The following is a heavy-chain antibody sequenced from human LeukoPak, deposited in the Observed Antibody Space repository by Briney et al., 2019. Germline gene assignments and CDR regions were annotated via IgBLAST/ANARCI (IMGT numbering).Heavy chain of an antibody. CDR1: GFTFSYFA. CDR2: ISYSGGST. J-gene: IGHJ4*02. D-gene: IGHD6-13*01. Sequence: GGSLRLSCAASGFTFSYFAMTWVRQAPGKGPEWVSTISYSGGSTYYADSVKGRFTISRDSSKNTLYLQMNNLRAEDTAVYYCAKDWALRAAGSFDYWGQGTLVTVSS. CDR3: AKDWALRAAGSFDY. V-gene: IGHV3-23*01.